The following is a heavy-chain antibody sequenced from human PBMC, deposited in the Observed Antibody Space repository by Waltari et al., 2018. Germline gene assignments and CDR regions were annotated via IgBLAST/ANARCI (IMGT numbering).Heavy chain of an antibody. CDR3: ALLVRGVIMKAFDI. V-gene: IGHV1-8*01. J-gene: IGHJ3*02. CDR2: MNPNSGNT. D-gene: IGHD3-10*01. CDR1: GYTFTSYD. Sequence: QVQLVQSGAEVKKPGASVKVSCKASGYTFTSYDINWVRQATGQGLEWMGWMNPNSGNTGYVQKCQGRVTMTRNTSISTAYMELSSLRSEDTAVYYCALLVRGVIMKAFDIWGQGTMVTVSS.